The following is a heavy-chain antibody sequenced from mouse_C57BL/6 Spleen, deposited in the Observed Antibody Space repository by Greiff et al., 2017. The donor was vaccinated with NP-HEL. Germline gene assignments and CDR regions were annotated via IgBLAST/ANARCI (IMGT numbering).Heavy chain of an antibody. CDR1: GYTFTSYW. V-gene: IGHV1-64*01. CDR3: ARRGYDYGYYYAMDY. D-gene: IGHD2-4*01. CDR2: IHPNSGST. Sequence: QVQLQQPGAELVKPGASVKLSCKASGYTFTSYWMHWVKQRPGQGLEWIGMIHPNSGSTNYNEKFKSKATLTVDKSSSTAYMQLSSLTSEDSAVYYCARRGYDYGYYYAMDYWGQGTSVTVSS. J-gene: IGHJ4*01.